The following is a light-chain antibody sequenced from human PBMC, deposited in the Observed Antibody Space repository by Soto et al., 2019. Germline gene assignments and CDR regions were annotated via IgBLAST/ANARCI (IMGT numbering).Light chain of an antibody. CDR2: DAS. V-gene: IGKV1-33*01. CDR1: QDISNY. J-gene: IGKJ4*01. CDR3: QQYDNLPLT. Sequence: DIQMTQSPSSLSASVGDRVTITCQASQDISNYLNWYQQKPGKAPKLLIYDASNLETRVTSRFSGSGYGTDFTFPISSLQHEDIATYYCQQYDNLPLTFGGGTKVEIK.